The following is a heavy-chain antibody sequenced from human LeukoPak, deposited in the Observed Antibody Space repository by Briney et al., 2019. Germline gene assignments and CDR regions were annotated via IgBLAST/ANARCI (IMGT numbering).Heavy chain of an antibody. CDR1: GYRFTSYW. CDR2: IYSADSDI. J-gene: IGHJ4*02. D-gene: IGHD6-25*01. CDR3: ARSLTEAAGDY. Sequence: AESPKISCKGSGYRFTSYWIGWVRQIPGKGLEWMAIIYSADSDIRYCPSFQGQVTISADKYISTAYLQWSSLKASDTAMYYCARSLTEAAGDYWGQGTLVPVSS. V-gene: IGHV5-51*01.